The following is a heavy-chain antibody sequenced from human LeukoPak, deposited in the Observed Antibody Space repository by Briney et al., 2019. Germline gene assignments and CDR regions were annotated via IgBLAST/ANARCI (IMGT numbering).Heavy chain of an antibody. CDR3: ASVLRGYRYGLKDF. V-gene: IGHV4-39*07. CDR1: SGSISNSDYY. CDR2: IYYSGST. J-gene: IGHJ4*02. D-gene: IGHD5-18*01. Sequence: SETLSLTCTLSSGSISNSDYYWGWIRQPPGKGLEWIGSIYYSGSTYYNPSLQSRVTISVDTSKNQFSLKMSSMTAADTAVFYCASVLRGYRYGLKDFWGQGTLVTVSS.